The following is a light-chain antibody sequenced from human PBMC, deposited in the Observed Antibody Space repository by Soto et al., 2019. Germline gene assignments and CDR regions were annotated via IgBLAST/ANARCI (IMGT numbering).Light chain of an antibody. CDR3: QSYDSSLSGYV. Sequence: QSALTQPPSVSGAPVQTVIISCSGSSSNLGAPYDVNWFRQLPGTVPRLLIYGNNNRPSGVPDRFSGSKSGTSASLAITGLQAEDEADYYCQSYDSSLSGYVFGTGTKVTVL. V-gene: IGLV1-40*01. CDR1: SSNLGAPYD. J-gene: IGLJ1*01. CDR2: GNN.